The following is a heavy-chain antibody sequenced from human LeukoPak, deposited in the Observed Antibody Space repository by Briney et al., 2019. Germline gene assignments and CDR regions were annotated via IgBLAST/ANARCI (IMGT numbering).Heavy chain of an antibody. CDR2: ISGSGGST. CDR1: GFTFSSYA. V-gene: IGHV3-23*01. CDR3: AKVIGATMIVVAANKAPYYYGMDV. J-gene: IGHJ6*02. D-gene: IGHD3-22*01. Sequence: GGSLRLSCAASGFTFSSYAMSWVRQAPGKGLEWVSAISGSGGSTYYADSVKGRFTISRDNSKNTLYLQMNSLRAEDTAVYYCAKVIGATMIVVAANKAPYYYGMDVWGQGTTVTVSS.